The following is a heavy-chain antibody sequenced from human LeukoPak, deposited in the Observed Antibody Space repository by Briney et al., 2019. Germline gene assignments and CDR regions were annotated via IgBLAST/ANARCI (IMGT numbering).Heavy chain of an antibody. V-gene: IGHV3-66*02. CDR1: GASVTDTL. CDR3: VRDRAATQAWAELDL. Sequence: PGGSLRLSCTLSGASVTDTLIDWVRQAPGKGPEWVALIYIDGRTVYTDSVKGRFTTSRDNSKNMVYLQMNSLRSEDSALYYCVRDRAATQAWAELDLWGQGTLVTVSS. D-gene: IGHD6-25*01. CDR2: IYIDGRT. J-gene: IGHJ5*02.